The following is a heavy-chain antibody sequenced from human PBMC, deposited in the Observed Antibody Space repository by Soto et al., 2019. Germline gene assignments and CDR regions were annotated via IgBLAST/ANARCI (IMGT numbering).Heavy chain of an antibody. D-gene: IGHD2-2*01. CDR1: GYTFTSYD. V-gene: IGHV1-8*02. J-gene: IGHJ4*02. Sequence: QIHLVQSGAEVKKPGTSVKVSCKASGYTFTSYDINWVRQATGQGLACVGWMNPNSGNTGYAQKFQGRVTLTRNTSIGPAYMELSSLTSEDTAVYYCARGWEVPAGTIDYGGKGTLVTVSS. CDR3: ARGWEVPAGTIDY. CDR2: MNPNSGNT.